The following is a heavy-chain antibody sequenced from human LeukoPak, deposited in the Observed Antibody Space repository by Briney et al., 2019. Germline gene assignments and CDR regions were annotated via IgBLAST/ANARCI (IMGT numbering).Heavy chain of an antibody. CDR3: ARDSSGWYGEDYYYYGMDV. V-gene: IGHV4-59*01. D-gene: IGHD6-19*01. CDR1: GVTISSYY. J-gene: IGHJ6*02. Sequence: SETLSLTCTASGVTISSYYWSWIRQPPGKGLEWVGDIYYSGSTKYNPSLMSRVSISVDTSKNQFSLKLSSVTAADTAVYYCARDSSGWYGEDYYYYGMDVWGQGTTVTVSS. CDR2: IYYSGST.